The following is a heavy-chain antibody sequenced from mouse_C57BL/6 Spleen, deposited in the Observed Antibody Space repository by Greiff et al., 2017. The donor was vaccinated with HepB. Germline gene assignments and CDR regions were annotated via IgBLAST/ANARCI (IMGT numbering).Heavy chain of an antibody. Sequence: EVQLVESGAELVRPGASVKLSCTASGFNIKDDYMHWVKQRPEQGLEWIGWIDPENGDTEYASKFQGKATITADTSSNTAYLQLSSLPSEDTAVYYCTTRSSYDWYFDVWGTGTTVTVSS. CDR3: TTRSSYDWYFDV. CDR1: GFNIKDDY. D-gene: IGHD1-1*01. J-gene: IGHJ1*03. CDR2: IDPENGDT. V-gene: IGHV14-4*01.